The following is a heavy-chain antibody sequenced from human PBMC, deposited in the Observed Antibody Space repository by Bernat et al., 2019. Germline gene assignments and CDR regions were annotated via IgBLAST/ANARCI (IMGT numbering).Heavy chain of an antibody. D-gene: IGHD3-22*01. Sequence: QVQLVQSGAEVKKPGASVKVSCKASGYTFTSYAISWVRQAPGQRLEWMGWISAYNGNTNYAQKLQGRVTITTDTSTSTAYMELRSLRSDDTAVYYCARESIRCTMRVVSGGRPDDWDQGTLVTVSS. V-gene: IGHV1-18*01. CDR2: ISAYNGNT. J-gene: IGHJ4*02. CDR3: ARESIRCTMRVVSGGRPDD. CDR1: GYTFTSYA.